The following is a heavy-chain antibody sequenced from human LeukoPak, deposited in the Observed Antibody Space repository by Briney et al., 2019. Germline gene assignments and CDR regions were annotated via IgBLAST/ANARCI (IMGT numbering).Heavy chain of an antibody. CDR3: ARRLASPVPSSFDY. CDR2: IYYSGST. V-gene: IGHV4-39*01. J-gene: IGHJ4*02. D-gene: IGHD2-2*01. Sequence: SETLSLTCTVSGGSISSSSYYWGWIHQPPGKGLEWIGSIYYSGSTYYNPSLKSRVTISVDTSKNQFSLKLSSVTAADTAVYYCARRLASPVPSSFDYWGQGTLVTVSS. CDR1: GGSISSSSYY.